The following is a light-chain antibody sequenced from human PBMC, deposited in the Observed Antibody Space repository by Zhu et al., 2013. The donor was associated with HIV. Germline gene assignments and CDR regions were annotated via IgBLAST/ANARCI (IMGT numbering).Light chain of an antibody. CDR3: AAWDDSLYGYV. CDR1: RFNIGTYD. Sequence: QSVLTQPPSVSGAPGQRVTISCSGARFNIGTYDVHWYQQLPEKAPKLLIYGNNNRPSGVPDRFSGSKSATSASLAISGLQSEDDADYYCAAWDDSLYGYVFGTGTKVTVL. J-gene: IGLJ1*01. V-gene: IGLV1-40*01. CDR2: GNN.